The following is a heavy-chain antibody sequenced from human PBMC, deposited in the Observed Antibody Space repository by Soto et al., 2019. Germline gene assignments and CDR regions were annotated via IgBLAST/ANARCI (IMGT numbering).Heavy chain of an antibody. D-gene: IGHD3-10*01. Sequence: QVQLVQSGAEVKKPGASVKVSCKASGYTFTSYDINWVRQATGQGLEWMGWMNPNSGNTGYAQKFQGRGTMTRNTSISTAYMELSSLRSEDTAVYYCARGINYYDSGDDAFDIWGQGTMVTVSS. CDR3: ARGINYYDSGDDAFDI. CDR2: MNPNSGNT. CDR1: GYTFTSYD. V-gene: IGHV1-8*01. J-gene: IGHJ3*02.